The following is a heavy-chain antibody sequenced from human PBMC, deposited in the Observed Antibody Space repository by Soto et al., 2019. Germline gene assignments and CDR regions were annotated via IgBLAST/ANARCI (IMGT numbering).Heavy chain of an antibody. D-gene: IGHD2-2*01. CDR3: TTSREGPIVVVPAAMVDYYYYMDV. CDR1: GFTFSNAW. V-gene: IGHV3-15*01. Sequence: GGSLRLSCAASGFTFSNAWMSWVRQAPGKGLEWVGRIKSKTDGGTTDYAAPVKGRFTISRDDSKNTLYLQMNSLKTEDTAVYYCTTSREGPIVVVPAAMVDYYYYMDVWGKGTTVTVSS. J-gene: IGHJ6*03. CDR2: IKSKTDGGTT.